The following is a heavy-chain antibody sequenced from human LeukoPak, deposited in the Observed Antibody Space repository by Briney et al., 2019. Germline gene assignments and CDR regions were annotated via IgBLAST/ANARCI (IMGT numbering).Heavy chain of an antibody. CDR1: GFTFSSYA. Sequence: GGSLRLSCAASGFTFSSYAMHWVRQAPGKGLEWVAVISYDGSNKYYADSVKGRFTISRDNSKNTLYLQMNSLGAEDTAVYYCARGGTVTTLDYWGQGTLVTVSS. J-gene: IGHJ4*02. D-gene: IGHD4-17*01. V-gene: IGHV3-30-3*01. CDR3: ARGGTVTTLDY. CDR2: ISYDGSNK.